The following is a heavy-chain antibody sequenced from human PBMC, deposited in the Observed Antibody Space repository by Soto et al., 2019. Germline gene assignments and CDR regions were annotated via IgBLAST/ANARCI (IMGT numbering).Heavy chain of an antibody. CDR1: GGTFSTYA. CDR2: IIPIFGTA. J-gene: IGHJ6*02. V-gene: IGHV1-69*13. Sequence: SVKVSCKASGGTFSTYAISWVRQAPGQGLEWVGGIIPIFGTANYAQKFQGRVTITADESTSTAYMELSSLRSEDTAVYYCARAAYSYGTAYLSYYYGMDVWGQGTAVTVSS. D-gene: IGHD5-18*01. CDR3: ARAAYSYGTAYLSYYYGMDV.